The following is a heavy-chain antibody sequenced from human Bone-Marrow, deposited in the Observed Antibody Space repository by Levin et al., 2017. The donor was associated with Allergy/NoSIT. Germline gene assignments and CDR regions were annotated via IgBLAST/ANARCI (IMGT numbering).Heavy chain of an antibody. J-gene: IGHJ4*02. Sequence: PSETLSLTCAVSGGSISSSNWWSWVRQPPGKGLEWIGEIYHSGSTNYNPSLKSRVTISVDKSKNQFSLKLSSVTAADTAVYYCARRNFGVVIGGYYWGQGTLVTVSS. D-gene: IGHD3-3*01. V-gene: IGHV4-4*02. CDR3: ARRNFGVVIGGYY. CDR2: IYHSGST. CDR1: GGSISSSNW.